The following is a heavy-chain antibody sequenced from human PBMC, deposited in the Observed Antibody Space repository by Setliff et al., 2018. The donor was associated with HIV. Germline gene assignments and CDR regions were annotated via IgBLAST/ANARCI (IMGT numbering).Heavy chain of an antibody. CDR3: ARAPELYSSGWYYDY. D-gene: IGHD6-19*01. Sequence: RASVKVSCKASGGTFSSYAISWVRQAPGQGLEWMGGIIPIFGTANYAQKFQGRVTITADESTSTAYMELSSLRSEDTAVYYCARAPELYSSGWYYDYWGQGTLVTVSS. V-gene: IGHV1-69*13. CDR2: IIPIFGTA. J-gene: IGHJ4*02. CDR1: GGTFSSYA.